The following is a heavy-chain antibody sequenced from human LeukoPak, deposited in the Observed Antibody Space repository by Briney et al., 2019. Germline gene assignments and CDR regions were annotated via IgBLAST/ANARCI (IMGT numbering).Heavy chain of an antibody. V-gene: IGHV3-23*01. CDR3: AKFFSSAQQLLSNWFDP. D-gene: IGHD4-11*01. CDR1: GFTFNNYV. CDR2: ISGSCETT. J-gene: IGHJ5*02. Sequence: PGGSLRLSCAASGFTFNNYVMNWIRQDPWKGLEWVSTISGSCETTYYADSVKGRFTISRDNSKNALYLKINGLRAEDTAIYYCAKFFSSAQQLLSNWFDPWGQGTLVTVSS.